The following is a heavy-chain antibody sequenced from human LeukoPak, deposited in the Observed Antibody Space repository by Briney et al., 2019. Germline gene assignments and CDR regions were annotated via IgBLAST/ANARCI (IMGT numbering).Heavy chain of an antibody. Sequence: SQTLSLTCAVSGGSISSGGYSWSWLRQPPGKGLEWIGYIYHSGSTYYNPSLKSRVTISVDRSKNQFSLKLSSVTAADTAVYYCARASIWFGELSAFDYWGQGTLVTVSS. CDR1: GGSISSGGYS. D-gene: IGHD3-10*01. CDR2: IYHSGST. J-gene: IGHJ4*02. CDR3: ARASIWFGELSAFDY. V-gene: IGHV4-30-2*01.